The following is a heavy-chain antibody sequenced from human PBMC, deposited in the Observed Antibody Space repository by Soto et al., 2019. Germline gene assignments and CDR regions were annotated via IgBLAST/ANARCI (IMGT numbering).Heavy chain of an antibody. CDR3: ARDPGSSSWYYFDY. CDR2: ISPRDGGA. D-gene: IGHD6-13*01. V-gene: IGHV1-46*01. J-gene: IGHJ4*02. Sequence: GASVKVSCKASGYTFTSYSIHWVRQAPGQGLEWMGIISPRDGGANYAQRFQGRVTMTSDTSTNTVFMDLSSLRSEDTAVYYCARDPGSSSWYYFDYWGQGTLVTVSS. CDR1: GYTFTSYS.